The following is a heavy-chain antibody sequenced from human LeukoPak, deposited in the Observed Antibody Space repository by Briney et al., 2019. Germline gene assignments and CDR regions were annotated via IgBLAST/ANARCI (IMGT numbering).Heavy chain of an antibody. CDR1: GFSFKEHY. CDR3: AREMSSISWFDVFDL. Sequence: GGSLRLSCAASGFSFKEHYMSWIRQAPRKGLEWVAYISSSGSTIYYGDSVKGRFTISRDNAKDSLYLQMNSLRGEDTAVYYCAREMSSISWFDVFDLWGQGTMVTVSS. CDR2: ISSSGSTI. J-gene: IGHJ3*01. V-gene: IGHV3-11*04. D-gene: IGHD2-2*01.